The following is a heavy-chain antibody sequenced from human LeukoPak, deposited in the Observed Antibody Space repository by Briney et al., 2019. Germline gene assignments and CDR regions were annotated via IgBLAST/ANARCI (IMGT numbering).Heavy chain of an antibody. V-gene: IGHV3-21*01. CDR3: ARDPPFIIGTTFFDY. CDR2: ISTSSTYI. D-gene: IGHD1-20*01. J-gene: IGHJ4*02. CDR1: GFTFSSYS. Sequence: GGSLRLSCAASGFTFSSYSMNWVRQAPGKGLEWVSSISTSSTYIYYADSVKGRFTISRDNAKNSLYLQMNSLRAEDTAVYYCARDPPFIIGTTFFDYWGQGSLVTVSS.